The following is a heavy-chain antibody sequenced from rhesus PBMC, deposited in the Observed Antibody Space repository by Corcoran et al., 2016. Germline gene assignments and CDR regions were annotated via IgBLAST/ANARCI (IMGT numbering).Heavy chain of an antibody. D-gene: IGHD6-37*01. CDR3: VKPSYDTGWSDY. V-gene: IGHV4-80*01. J-gene: IGHJ4*01. CDR1: GGSFSSNG. Sequence: QVQLQESGPGLVKPSETLSLTCVVSGGSFSSNGWSWIRRSPGKGLEGIGEVNGNSGSTNYNPSLKGRVTISKDASKSQFSLRLNSVTAADTAVYYCVKPSYDTGWSDYWGQGVLVTVSS. CDR2: VNGNSGST.